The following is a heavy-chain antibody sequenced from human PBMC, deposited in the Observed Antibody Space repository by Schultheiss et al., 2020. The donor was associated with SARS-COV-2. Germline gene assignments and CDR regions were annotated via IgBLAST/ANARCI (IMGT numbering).Heavy chain of an antibody. CDR3: ARGDYSSSAPFY. V-gene: IGHV4-34*01. CDR2: INHSGST. D-gene: IGHD6-6*01. CDR1: GGSFSGYY. Sequence: SQTLSLTCAVYGGSFSGYYWSWIRQPPGKGLEWIGEINHSGSTNYNPSLKSRVTISVDTSKNQFSLKLSSVTAADTAVYYCARGDYSSSAPFYWGQGTLVTVSS. J-gene: IGHJ4*02.